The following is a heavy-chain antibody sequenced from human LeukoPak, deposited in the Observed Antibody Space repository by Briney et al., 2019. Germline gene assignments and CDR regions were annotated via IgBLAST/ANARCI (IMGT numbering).Heavy chain of an antibody. Sequence: SGGSLRLSCAASGFTFSSYWMNWVRQAPGKGLEWVANIKQDGSEKNYVDSVKGRFTISRDNAKSSLYLQMNSLRAEDTAVYYCAREGYSYAYYFDYWGQGTLVTVSS. CDR3: AREGYSYAYYFDY. CDR2: IKQDGSEK. D-gene: IGHD5-18*01. J-gene: IGHJ4*02. V-gene: IGHV3-7*01. CDR1: GFTFSSYW.